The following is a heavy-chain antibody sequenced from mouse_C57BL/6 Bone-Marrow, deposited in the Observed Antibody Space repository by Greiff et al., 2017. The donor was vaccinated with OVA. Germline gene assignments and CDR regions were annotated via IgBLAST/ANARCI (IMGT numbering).Heavy chain of an antibody. CDR2: ISSGSSTI. CDR1: GFTFSDYG. D-gene: IGHD1-1*01. Sequence: VQLVESGGGLVKPGGSLKLSCAASGFTFSDYGMHWVRQAPEKGLEWVAYISSGSSTIYYADTVKGRFTISRDNAKNTLFLQMTSLRSEDTAMYYCARGHYYGSSYWYFDVWGTGTTVTVSS. V-gene: IGHV5-17*01. CDR3: ARGHYYGSSYWYFDV. J-gene: IGHJ1*03.